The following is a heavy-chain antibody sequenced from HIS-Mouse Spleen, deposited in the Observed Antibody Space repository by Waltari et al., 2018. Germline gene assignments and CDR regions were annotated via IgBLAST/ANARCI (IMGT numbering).Heavy chain of an antibody. CDR3: ARIAEGYSSGWYAFDY. CDR1: ALSLITSGMC. D-gene: IGHD6-19*01. V-gene: IGHV2-70*15. J-gene: IGHJ4*02. Sequence: QVTLRESGPALVKPTQTLTLTCTFSALSLITSGMCGSWIRQPPGKALEWLARIDWDDDKYYSTSLKTRLTISKDTSKNQVVLTMTNMDPVDTATYYCARIAEGYSSGWYAFDYWGQGTLVTVSS. CDR2: IDWDDDK.